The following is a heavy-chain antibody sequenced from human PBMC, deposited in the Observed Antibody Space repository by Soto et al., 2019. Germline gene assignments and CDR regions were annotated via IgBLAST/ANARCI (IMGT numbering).Heavy chain of an antibody. CDR1: GFSFNPYV. D-gene: IGHD4-17*01. CDR3: ARDTVTTSGVDY. Sequence: GGSLRLSCVASGFSFNPYVMAWVRQAPGKGLEWVSAIRSNTAITHYPDSMRGRFTISRDNAKNSLYLQMNSLRAEDTAVYYCARDTVTTSGVDYWGQGTLVTVSS. V-gene: IGHV3-21*01. J-gene: IGHJ4*02. CDR2: IRSNTAIT.